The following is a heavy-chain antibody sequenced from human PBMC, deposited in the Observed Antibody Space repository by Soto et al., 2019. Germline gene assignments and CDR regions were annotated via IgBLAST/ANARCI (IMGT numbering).Heavy chain of an antibody. CDR1: GDSIRSYY. V-gene: IGHV4-59*01. CDR2: VYYTGST. D-gene: IGHD6-19*01. CDR3: ARSVAVPGAHIDY. Sequence: PSETLSLTCTVSGDSIRSYYWSWIRQSPGKGLEWLGYVYYTGSTNYSPSLRSRVSISVDTSKNEFSLRLSSVTAADTAVYFCARSVAVPGAHIDYWGQGTQVTVSS. J-gene: IGHJ4*02.